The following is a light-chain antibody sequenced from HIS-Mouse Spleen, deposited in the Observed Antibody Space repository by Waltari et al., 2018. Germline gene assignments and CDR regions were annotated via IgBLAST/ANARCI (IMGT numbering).Light chain of an antibody. CDR2: EGS. CDR1: SSDVGSYNL. Sequence: QSALTQPASVSGSPGQSITISCTGRSSDVGSYNLFSWYQQHPGKAPKLMIYEGSKRPSGVSNRFSGSKSGNTASLTISGLQAEDEADYYCCSYAGSREVFGTGTKVTVL. CDR3: CSYAGSREV. J-gene: IGLJ1*01. V-gene: IGLV2-23*01.